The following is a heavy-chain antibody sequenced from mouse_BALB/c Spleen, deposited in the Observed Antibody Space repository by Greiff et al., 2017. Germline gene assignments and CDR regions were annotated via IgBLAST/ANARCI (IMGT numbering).Heavy chain of an antibody. D-gene: IGHD1-1*01. CDR2: IWAGGST. CDR3: ARGGNYYGSSYRDYFDY. CDR1: GFSLTSYG. J-gene: IGHJ2*01. Sequence: QVQLQQSGPGLVAPSQSLSITCTVSGFSLTSYGVHWVRQPPGKGLEWLGVIWAGGSTNYNSALMSRLSISKDNSKSQVFLKMNSLQTDDTAMYYCARGGNYYGSSYRDYFDYWGQGTTLTVSS. V-gene: IGHV2-9*02.